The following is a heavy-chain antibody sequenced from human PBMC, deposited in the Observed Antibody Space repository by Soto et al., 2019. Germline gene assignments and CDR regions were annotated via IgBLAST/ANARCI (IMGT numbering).Heavy chain of an antibody. D-gene: IGHD2-8*01. J-gene: IGHJ4*02. CDR3: ARLFDIALMVHDNYYFDY. V-gene: IGHV5-10-1*01. CDR1: GYSFTSYW. Sequence: PGESLKISCKGSGYSFTSYWISWVRQMPGKGLEWMGRIDPSDSYTNYSPSFQGHVTISADKSISTAYLQWSSLKASDTAMYYCARLFDIALMVHDNYYFDYWGQGTLVTVSS. CDR2: IDPSDSYT.